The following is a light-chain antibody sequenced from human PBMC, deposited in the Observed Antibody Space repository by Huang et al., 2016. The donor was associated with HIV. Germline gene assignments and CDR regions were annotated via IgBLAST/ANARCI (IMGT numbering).Light chain of an antibody. J-gene: IGKJ1*01. CDR1: QRLIFTDGNTY. Sequence: DILLTQSPLSLPVTLGQPASISCRSSQRLIFTDGNTYLNWFHQRPGQPPRRLIYKVAKRDSGVPARISGSGSGTYFTLEISRVEAEDVGLYFCMQGTHWPPTFGQGTKVELK. V-gene: IGKV2-30*01. CDR2: KVA. CDR3: MQGTHWPPT.